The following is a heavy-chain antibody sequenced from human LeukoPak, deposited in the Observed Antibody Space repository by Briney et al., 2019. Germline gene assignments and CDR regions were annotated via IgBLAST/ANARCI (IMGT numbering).Heavy chain of an antibody. D-gene: IGHD3-10*01. CDR3: ARHGDYYGSGSRY. V-gene: IGHV4-34*01. Sequence: PSETLSLTCAVYGGSFSGYHWSWIRQPPGKGLEWIGEINHGGSSTYNPSLKSRVAISVDPFKNQFSVNLSSVTAADTAMYYCARHGDYYGSGSRYWGQGTLVTVSS. CDR1: GGSFSGYH. CDR2: INHGGSS. J-gene: IGHJ4*02.